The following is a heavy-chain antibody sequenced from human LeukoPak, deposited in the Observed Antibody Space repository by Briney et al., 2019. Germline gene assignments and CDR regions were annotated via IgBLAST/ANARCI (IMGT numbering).Heavy chain of an antibody. J-gene: IGHJ4*02. Sequence: GGSLRLSCAASGFAFSRQDMGWVRQAPGKGLEWVSGISDSGDRTYYADSVKGRFTISRDNSKNTLYLQMNSLRVEDTAVYYCAKDARRSSGWFFFDHWGQGTLVTASS. D-gene: IGHD6-19*01. CDR2: ISDSGDRT. V-gene: IGHV3-23*01. CDR1: GFAFSRQD. CDR3: AKDARRSSGWFFFDH.